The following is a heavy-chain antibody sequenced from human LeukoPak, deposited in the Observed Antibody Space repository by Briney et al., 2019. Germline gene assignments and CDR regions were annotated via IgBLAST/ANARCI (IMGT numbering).Heavy chain of an antibody. Sequence: GGSLRLSCAGTGFTFSKYWMNWVRQAPGKGLEWVANIKEDGSQIYYADSVKGRFTISRDNPKNSVSLQMNSLRAEDTAVYYCAGSSGWLFDYWGQGTLVAVSS. CDR3: AGSSGWLFDY. CDR2: IKEDGSQI. CDR1: GFTFSKYW. D-gene: IGHD6-19*01. J-gene: IGHJ4*02. V-gene: IGHV3-7*01.